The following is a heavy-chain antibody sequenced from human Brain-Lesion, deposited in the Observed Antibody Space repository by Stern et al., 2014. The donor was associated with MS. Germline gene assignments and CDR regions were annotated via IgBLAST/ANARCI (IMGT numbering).Heavy chain of an antibody. J-gene: IGHJ4*02. V-gene: IGHV4-4*02. Sequence: QVQLVQSGPGLVKPSGTLSLTCAVSGGSISSSNWWSWVRQSPGKGLEWIGESDHSGSTIYNPSLKSRVTGSVDKSKNSFSLNLRSVTAADPAVYFCARFPASRPHVFDSWGQGTLVTVSS. CDR1: GGSISSSNW. CDR3: ARFPASRPHVFDS. D-gene: IGHD6-13*01. CDR2: SDHSGST.